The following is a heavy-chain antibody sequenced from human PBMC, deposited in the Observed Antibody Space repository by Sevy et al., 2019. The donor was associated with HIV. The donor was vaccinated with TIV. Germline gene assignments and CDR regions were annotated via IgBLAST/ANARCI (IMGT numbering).Heavy chain of an antibody. D-gene: IGHD2-15*01. CDR1: GGSFSGYY. V-gene: IGHV4-34*01. Sequence: SETLSLTCAVYGGSFSGYYWSWIRQPPGKGLEWIGEINHSGGTNYNPSLKSGVTISGDTSKNQFSLNLNSVTAADTAVYYCARHCTGSSCSHAFDIWGQGTMVTVSS. J-gene: IGHJ3*02. CDR3: ARHCTGSSCSHAFDI. CDR2: INHSGGT.